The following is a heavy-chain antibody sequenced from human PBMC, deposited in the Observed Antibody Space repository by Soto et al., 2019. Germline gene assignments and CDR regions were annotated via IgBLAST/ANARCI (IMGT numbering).Heavy chain of an antibody. CDR2: ISYDGSNK. V-gene: IGHV3-30*03. CDR3: ARTSARGYYYYGMDV. J-gene: IGHJ6*02. D-gene: IGHD3-10*01. Sequence: PGGSLRLSCAASGFTFSSYGMHWVRQAPGKGLEWVAVISYDGSNKCYADSVKGRFTISRDNSKNTLYLQMNSLRAEDTTVYYCARTSARGYYYYGMDVWGQGTTVTVSS. CDR1: GFTFSSYG.